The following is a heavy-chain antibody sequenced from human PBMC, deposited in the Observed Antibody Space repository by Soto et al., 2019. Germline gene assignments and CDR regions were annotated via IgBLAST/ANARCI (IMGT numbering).Heavy chain of an antibody. CDR3: ARHLSHLKPGWFDP. V-gene: IGHV3-30-3*01. CDR1: GFTFSAYA. J-gene: IGHJ5*02. Sequence: QAQLVESGGGVVQPGRSLRLSCAASGFTFSAYALHWVRQAPGKGLEWVAVISDDGNNKDYADSVKGRFSISRDNFKNTLYLQMNSLRPEDTAVYYCARHLSHLKPGWFDPWGQGTLVTVSS. D-gene: IGHD3-3*02. CDR2: ISDDGNNK.